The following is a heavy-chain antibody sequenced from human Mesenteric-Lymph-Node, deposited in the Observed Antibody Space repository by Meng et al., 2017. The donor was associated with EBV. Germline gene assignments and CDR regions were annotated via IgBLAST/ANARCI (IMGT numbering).Heavy chain of an antibody. CDR3: TSDLGGAKDF. D-gene: IGHD1-26*01. CDR1: GLNFSSYW. Sequence: VHLGESGGGVVQPGESLRLYGAASGLNFSSYWMHWGRHAPGKGLVWVSHINTYGSRTDYADSVKGRFTISRDNAKNTLSLQMNSLRAEDTAVYYCTSDLGGAKDFWGQGTLVTVSS. CDR2: INTYGSRT. V-gene: IGHV3-74*01. J-gene: IGHJ4*02.